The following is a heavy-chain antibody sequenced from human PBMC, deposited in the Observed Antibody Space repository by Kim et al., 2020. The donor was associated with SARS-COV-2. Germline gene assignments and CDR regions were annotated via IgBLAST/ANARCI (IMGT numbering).Heavy chain of an antibody. J-gene: IGHJ4*02. Sequence: ADSVKGRFTISRDNSKHTLYLQMNSLRDEGRAVYYCASSDGYNSPPHFDYWGQGTLVTVSS. D-gene: IGHD5-12*01. CDR3: ASSDGYNSPPHFDY. V-gene: IGHV3-30*05.